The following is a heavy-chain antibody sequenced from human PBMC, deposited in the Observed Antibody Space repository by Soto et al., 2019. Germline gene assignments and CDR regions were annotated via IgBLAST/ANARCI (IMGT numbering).Heavy chain of an antibody. CDR1: GFTFSSYD. D-gene: IGHD2-15*01. V-gene: IGHV3-13*01. J-gene: IGHJ6*02. CDR2: IGIAGDT. CDR3: ARDPSGWGLDV. Sequence: EVQLVESGGGLLQPGGSRRLSCAASGFTFSSYDMHWFRQAKGKGLEWVSAIGIAGDTHYSGSAKGRFAISRDNGKSSLFLQMNSLRAEDTAVYYCARDPSGWGLDVWGQGTTVTVSS.